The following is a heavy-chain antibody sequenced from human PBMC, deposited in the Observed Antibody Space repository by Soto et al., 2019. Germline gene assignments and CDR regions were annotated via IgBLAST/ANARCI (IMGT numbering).Heavy chain of an antibody. V-gene: IGHV3-23*01. CDR3: AKGLDILVVVPPARASYYSYGMDV. CDR1: GFTFSSYA. CDR2: ISGSDGST. D-gene: IGHD2-15*01. Sequence: GWSLRLSCAASGFTFSSYAMNWARQAPGKGLEWVSGISGSDGSTYYTDSVKGRFTISRDNSKNTLYLQMDSLRAEDTAVYYCAKGLDILVVVPPARASYYSYGMDVWGQGTTVTVSS. J-gene: IGHJ6*02.